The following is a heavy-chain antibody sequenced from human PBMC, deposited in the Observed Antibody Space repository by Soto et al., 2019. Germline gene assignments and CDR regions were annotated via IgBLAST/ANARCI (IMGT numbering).Heavy chain of an antibody. CDR3: AHSSRYAAFDI. D-gene: IGHD3-9*01. CDR2: IFWDDDK. Sequence: KESGPTLLKDTQTLTLTCTFSGFSLSSTGVSVGWIRQPPGKALEWLALIFWDDDKRYSPSLRNRLTITKDTSKNQVVLTMTNVDPLDTATFYCAHSSRYAAFDIWGPGTLVTVSS. J-gene: IGHJ3*02. V-gene: IGHV2-5*02. CDR1: GFSLSSTGVS.